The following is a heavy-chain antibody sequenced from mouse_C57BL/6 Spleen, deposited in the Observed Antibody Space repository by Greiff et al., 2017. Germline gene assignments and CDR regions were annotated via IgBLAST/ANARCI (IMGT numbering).Heavy chain of an antibody. J-gene: IGHJ2*01. V-gene: IGHV1-80*01. Sequence: QVQLQQSGAELVKPGASVKISCKASGYAFSSYWMNWVKQRPGKGLEWIGQIYPGDGDTNYNGKFKGNATLTADKSSSTGYVQLSSLTSEDSAVYFCARGGGPRYFDYGGKGTTLTVSS. CDR1: GYAFSSYW. CDR2: IYPGDGDT. CDR3: ARGGGPRYFDY.